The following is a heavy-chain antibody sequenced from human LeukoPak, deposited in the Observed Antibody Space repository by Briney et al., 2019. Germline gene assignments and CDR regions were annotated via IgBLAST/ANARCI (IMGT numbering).Heavy chain of an antibody. J-gene: IGHJ3*01. CDR3: ARDHRPIRVTTAVDAFDV. Sequence: SETLSLTCSVSGGSMSSYYWSWIRQPPGKGLEWIGYIYYSGSTNYNPSLKSRVTISIDTSKNQFSLKLSSVTAADTAVYYCARDHRPIRVTTAVDAFDVWGQGTMVTVSS. V-gene: IGHV4-59*12. CDR1: GGSMSSYY. D-gene: IGHD4-17*01. CDR2: IYYSGST.